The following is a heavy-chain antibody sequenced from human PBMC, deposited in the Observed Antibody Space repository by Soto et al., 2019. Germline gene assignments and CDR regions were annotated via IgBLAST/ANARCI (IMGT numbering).Heavy chain of an antibody. CDR2: IKQDGSET. Sequence: EVQLVESGGGLVQPGGSLRLSCAASGFTFSSYWMSWVRQAPGKGLEWVANIKQDGSETYYVDSVKGRFTISRDNAKNSLYLQMNSLRAEDTAVYYCARDRGGLRVVYYYFDYWGQGTLVTVSS. CDR1: GFTFSSYW. V-gene: IGHV3-7*01. CDR3: ARDRGGLRVVYYYFDY. D-gene: IGHD2-15*01. J-gene: IGHJ4*02.